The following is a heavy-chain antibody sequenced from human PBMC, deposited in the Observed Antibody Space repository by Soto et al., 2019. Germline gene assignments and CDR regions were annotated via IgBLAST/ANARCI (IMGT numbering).Heavy chain of an antibody. V-gene: IGHV1-46*01. CDR1: GYTFTSYY. CDR3: ARGGRDYCSGGSCYSIGNWFDP. Sequence: QVQLVQSGAEVKKPGASVKVSCKASGYTFTSYYMHWVRQAPGQGLEWMGIINPSGGSTSYAQKFQGRVTMTRYTSTSTVYMELSSLRSEDTAVYYCARGGRDYCSGGSCYSIGNWFDPWGQGTLVTVSS. D-gene: IGHD2-15*01. CDR2: INPSGGST. J-gene: IGHJ5*02.